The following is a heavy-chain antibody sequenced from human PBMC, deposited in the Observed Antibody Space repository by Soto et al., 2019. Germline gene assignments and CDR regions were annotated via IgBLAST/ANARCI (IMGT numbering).Heavy chain of an antibody. CDR2: ISGSGGST. V-gene: IGHV3-23*01. J-gene: IGHJ3*02. CDR3: AKVLGASGWPHYNAFDI. CDR1: GFTFSSYA. D-gene: IGHD6-19*01. Sequence: EVQLLEPGGGLVQPGGSLRLSCAASGFTFSSYAMSWVRQAPGKGLEWVSAISGSGGSTYYADSVKGRFTISRDNSKNPLYLQMNSLRAEDTAVYYCAKVLGASGWPHYNAFDIWGQGTMVTVSS.